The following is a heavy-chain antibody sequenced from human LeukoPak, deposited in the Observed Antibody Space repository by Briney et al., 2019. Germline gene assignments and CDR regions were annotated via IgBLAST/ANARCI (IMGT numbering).Heavy chain of an antibody. V-gene: IGHV1-8*01. Sequence: ASVKVSCKAAGSTFSSYDINWVRQATGQGLEWMGWMNANSGNTGYAQKFQGRVTMTRNTSISTAYMELSSLRSEDTAVYYCARCDRIVVVPAATVGDAFDIWGQGTMVTVSS. CDR3: ARCDRIVVVPAATVGDAFDI. J-gene: IGHJ3*02. CDR2: MNANSGNT. D-gene: IGHD2-2*01. CDR1: GSTFSSYD.